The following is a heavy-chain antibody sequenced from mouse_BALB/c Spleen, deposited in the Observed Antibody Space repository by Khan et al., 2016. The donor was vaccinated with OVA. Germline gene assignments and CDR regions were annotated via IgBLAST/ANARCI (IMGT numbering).Heavy chain of an antibody. V-gene: IGHV1-4*01. D-gene: IGHD2-14*01. CDR3: ARDGAYYRNDGWFAY. CDR2: INPSSGYT. J-gene: IGHJ3*01. CDR1: GYTFTSYT. Sequence: QVQLQQSGAELARPGASVKTSCKASGYTFTSYTIHWIKQRPGQGLEWIGYINPSSGYTNYNQKFKDKATLTADKSSTTAYMQLSSLTSDDSAVYYCARDGAYYRNDGWFAYWGQGTLVTVSA.